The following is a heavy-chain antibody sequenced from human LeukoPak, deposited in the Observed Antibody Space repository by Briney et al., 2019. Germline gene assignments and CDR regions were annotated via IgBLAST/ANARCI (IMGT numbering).Heavy chain of an antibody. Sequence: GGSLRLSCAASGFIFNNYGMSWVRQAPGKGLEWVSGLSGSGGSTWYADSVKGRFTISRDNSKNTLYLQMNSLRAEDTAVYYCASLPHPTYYFGYWGQGTLVTVSS. V-gene: IGHV3-23*01. D-gene: IGHD1-1*01. J-gene: IGHJ4*02. CDR1: GFIFNNYG. CDR3: ASLPHPTYYFGY. CDR2: LSGSGGST.